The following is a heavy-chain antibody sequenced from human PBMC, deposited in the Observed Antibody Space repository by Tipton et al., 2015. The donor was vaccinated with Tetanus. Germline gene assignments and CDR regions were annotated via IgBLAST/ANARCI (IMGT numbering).Heavy chain of an antibody. V-gene: IGHV4-59*02. CDR3: ARGGGDNWNFWPD. CDR1: GASVNDYF. CDR2: MHHSGYA. Sequence: GLVKPSETLSTTCTVSGASVNDYFWSWIRQPPGKGLEWIGYMHHSGYANYNPSLKSRVTISMDTSGNQFALRLSSVTAADTAMYYCARGGGDNWNFWPDWGQGALVTVSS. J-gene: IGHJ4*02. D-gene: IGHD1-7*01.